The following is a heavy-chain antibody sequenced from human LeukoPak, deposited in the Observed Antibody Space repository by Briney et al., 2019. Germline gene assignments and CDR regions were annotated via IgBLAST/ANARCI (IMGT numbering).Heavy chain of an antibody. CDR1: GFTFSSYS. CDR2: ISSSSSTI. Sequence: GGSLRLSCAASGFTFSSYSMNWVRQAPGKGLEWVSFISSSSSTIYYADSVKGRFTISRDNAKNSLYLQMNSLRAEDTAVYYCARSVDYWGQGTLVTVSS. J-gene: IGHJ4*02. V-gene: IGHV3-48*04. CDR3: ARSVDY.